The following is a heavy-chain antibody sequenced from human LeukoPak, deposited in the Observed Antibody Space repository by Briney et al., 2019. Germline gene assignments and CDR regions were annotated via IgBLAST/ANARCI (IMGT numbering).Heavy chain of an antibody. V-gene: IGHV4-59*08. J-gene: IGHJ5*02. Sequence: SETLSLTCTVSGGXSSSSSCNWIRQPPGKGLEWIGYIYYSGSTKYNPSLESRVTISVDTSKNQISLKLRSVTAADTAIYYCARRQQTGGDNGLHNWFDPWGQGTLVTVSS. CDR2: IYYSGST. D-gene: IGHD2-21*01. CDR3: ARRQQTGGDNGLHNWFDP. CDR1: GGXSSSSS.